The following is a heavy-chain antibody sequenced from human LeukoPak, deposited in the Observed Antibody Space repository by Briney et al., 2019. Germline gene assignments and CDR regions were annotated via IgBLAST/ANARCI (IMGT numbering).Heavy chain of an antibody. CDR3: TTASVAGSDHFDY. D-gene: IGHD6-19*01. CDR1: GFTFSNAW. V-gene: IGHV3-15*01. J-gene: IGHJ4*02. CDR2: IKSKTDGGTT. Sequence: PGRSLRLSCAASGFTFSNAWMSWVRQAPGKGLEWVGRIKSKTDGGTTDYAAPVKGRFTISRDDSKNTLYLQMNSLKTEDTAVYYCTTASVAGSDHFDYWGQGTLVTVSS.